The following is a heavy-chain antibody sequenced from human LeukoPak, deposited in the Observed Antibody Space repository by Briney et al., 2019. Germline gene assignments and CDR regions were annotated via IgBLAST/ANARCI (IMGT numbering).Heavy chain of an antibody. CDR2: IRSKANNYAT. V-gene: IGHV3-73*01. J-gene: IGHJ3*02. CDR1: GFTFSSYG. D-gene: IGHD5-12*01. CDR3: TRYRGASDYFDAFDI. Sequence: QPGRSLRLSCAASGFTFSSYGMHWVRQASGKGLEWVGRIRSKANNYATAYAASVKGRFTISRDDSENTAYLQMNSLDTEDTAVYYCTRYRGASDYFDAFDIWGQGTMVTVSS.